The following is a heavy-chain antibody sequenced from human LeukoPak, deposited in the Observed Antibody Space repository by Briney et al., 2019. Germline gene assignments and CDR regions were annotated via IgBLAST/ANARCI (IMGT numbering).Heavy chain of an antibody. CDR3: ASNSGYDSFGFDY. CDR1: GFTFSSYW. CDR2: IKQDGSEK. D-gene: IGHD5-12*01. Sequence: GGSLRLSCAASGFTFSSYWMSWVRQAPGKGLEWVANIKQDGSEKYYVDSVKGRFTISGDNAKNSLYLQMNSLRAEDTAVYYCASNSGYDSFGFDYWGQGTLVTVSS. J-gene: IGHJ4*02. V-gene: IGHV3-7*01.